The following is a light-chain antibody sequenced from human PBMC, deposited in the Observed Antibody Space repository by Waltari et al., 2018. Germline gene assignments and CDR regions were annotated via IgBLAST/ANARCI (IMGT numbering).Light chain of an antibody. V-gene: IGKV1-16*02. CDR1: QGISNY. CDR3: QQYSTYPIT. CDR2: GAS. J-gene: IGKJ5*01. Sequence: DIQMPQSPPALSSSVGDTVTITCRASQGISNYLAWFQQKPGSAPKPLLYGASSLQSGVPSKFSGSGSGTDFALTISGLLPEDVATYYCQQYSTYPITFGQGTRLDIK.